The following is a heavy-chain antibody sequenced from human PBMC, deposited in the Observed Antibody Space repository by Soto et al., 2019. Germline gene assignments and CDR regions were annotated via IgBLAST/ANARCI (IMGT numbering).Heavy chain of an antibody. CDR3: AILPPDGRRGYPDAFDI. V-gene: IGHV5-10-1*01. D-gene: IGHD3-22*01. Sequence: GETLKISCRCSGYSFTSYWISWVRQMPGKGLEWMGRIDPSDSYTNYSPSFQGHVTISADKSISTAYLQWSSLKASDTAMYYCAILPPDGRRGYPDAFDILAEWTRVTVSS. CDR2: IDPSDSYT. CDR1: GYSFTSYW. J-gene: IGHJ3*02.